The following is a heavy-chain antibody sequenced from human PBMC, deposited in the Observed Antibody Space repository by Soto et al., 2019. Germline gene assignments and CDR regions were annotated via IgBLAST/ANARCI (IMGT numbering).Heavy chain of an antibody. D-gene: IGHD2-15*01. CDR3: ATASEVAPRWFDP. Sequence: KVSCKVSGYTLTELSMHWVRQAPGKGLEWMGGFDPEDGETIYAQKFQGRVTMTEDTSTDTAYMELSSLRSEDTAVYYCATASEVAPRWFDPWGQGTLVTVSS. CDR1: GYTLTELS. V-gene: IGHV1-24*01. CDR2: FDPEDGET. J-gene: IGHJ5*02.